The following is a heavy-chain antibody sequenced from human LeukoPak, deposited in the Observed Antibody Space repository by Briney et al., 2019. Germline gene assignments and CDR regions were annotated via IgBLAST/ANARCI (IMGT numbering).Heavy chain of an antibody. Sequence: LPGGSLRLSCAASGNYWRHWVRHAPGQGLGWVSHINSDGSCASYADSVKGRFTISKNNAKNTVNLQMNGLRAEDTAVYYCVSFYEPYWGRGTLVTVPS. CDR3: VSFYEPY. CDR2: INSDGSCA. D-gene: IGHD2/OR15-2a*01. J-gene: IGHJ4*02. V-gene: IGHV3-74*01. CDR1: GNYW.